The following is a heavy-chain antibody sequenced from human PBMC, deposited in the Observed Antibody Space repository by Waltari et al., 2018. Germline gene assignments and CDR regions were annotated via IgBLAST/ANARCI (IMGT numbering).Heavy chain of an antibody. V-gene: IGHV3-21*01. CDR2: ITSSSYI. J-gene: IGHJ4*02. CDR3: ARDHYYGSGTYSSFDY. D-gene: IGHD3-10*01. CDR1: GFTFSNCS. Sequence: EVQLVESGGGLVKPGGSLRLSCAASGFTFSNCSMHWVRQAPGKGLEWVSSITSSSYIYYADSVKGRFTISRDNAKNSLYLQMNSLRAEDTAVYYCARDHYYGSGTYSSFDYWGQGTLVTVSS.